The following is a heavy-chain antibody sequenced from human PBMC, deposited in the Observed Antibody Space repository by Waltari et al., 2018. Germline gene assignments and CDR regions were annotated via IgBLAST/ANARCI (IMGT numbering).Heavy chain of an antibody. CDR3: SRDLQHGDCGRGRDY. D-gene: IGHD2-21*02. Sequence: EVQLEESGGGLVQPGGSLRLSCAASGFTFSSHWMHWVRQAPGKGLVWVVRTNGDAMSTSYADSVKGRLTISRDNAKNTLYLLMNSLRAEDTAVYYCSRDLQHGDCGRGRDYWGQGTLVTVSS. CDR2: TNGDAMST. CDR1: GFTFSSHW. J-gene: IGHJ4*02. V-gene: IGHV3-74*01.